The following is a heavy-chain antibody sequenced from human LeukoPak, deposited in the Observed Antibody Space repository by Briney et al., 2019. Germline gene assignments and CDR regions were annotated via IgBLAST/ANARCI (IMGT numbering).Heavy chain of an antibody. Sequence: VKFSCKASGYTFTNYDINWVRQAPGQGLEWMGWMNPNSGNTGYAHKFQGRVTMTRNTSIRTAYMDLSSLKSEDTAVYYCAKSVGPGGSSYNSFDPWGQGTLVTVSS. J-gene: IGHJ5*02. CDR2: MNPNSGNT. CDR1: GYTFTNYD. D-gene: IGHD1-26*01. V-gene: IGHV1-8*01. CDR3: AKSVGPGGSSYNSFDP.